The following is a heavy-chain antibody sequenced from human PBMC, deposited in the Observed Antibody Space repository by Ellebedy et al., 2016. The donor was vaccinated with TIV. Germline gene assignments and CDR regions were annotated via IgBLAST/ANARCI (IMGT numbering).Heavy chain of an antibody. J-gene: IGHJ4*02. Sequence: GGSLRLXXAASGFTVGSNFVNWVRQAPGKELEWVSILYPDGRPFYADSVKGRFTISRDNSKNTLSLQMDSLRVEDTAVYFCAGATRYNRGDHWGQGTLVTVSA. CDR3: AGATRYNRGDH. CDR1: GFTVGSNF. D-gene: IGHD1-14*01. CDR2: LYPDGRP. V-gene: IGHV3-53*01.